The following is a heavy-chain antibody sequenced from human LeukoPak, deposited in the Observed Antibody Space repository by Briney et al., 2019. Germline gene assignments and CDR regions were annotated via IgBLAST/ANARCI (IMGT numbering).Heavy chain of an antibody. D-gene: IGHD6-13*01. CDR2: ISANTGKT. J-gene: IGHJ4*02. CDR1: GYTFATYG. Sequence: ACVKVFCKASGYTFATYGFCWVRQARGHGLEWMGCISANTGKTDYARKFQGRVTMTTDTSTSTAYMELGSLRPDDTAVYYCAKVAGDRMDYWGQGTLLTVSS. V-gene: IGHV1-18*01. CDR3: AKVAGDRMDY.